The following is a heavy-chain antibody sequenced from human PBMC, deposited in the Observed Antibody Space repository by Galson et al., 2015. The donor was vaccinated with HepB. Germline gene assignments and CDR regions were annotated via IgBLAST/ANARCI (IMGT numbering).Heavy chain of an antibody. CDR3: ARGGRGLTVFISDI. D-gene: IGHD5-24*01. Sequence: CAISGDSVSSNSAAWNWIRQSPSRGLEWLGRTYCRSKCYTDYALSLTSRMTVNADTSKNQFSLQLNSATAEDTAVYYCARGGRGLTVFISDIWGQGTMVTISS. V-gene: IGHV6-1*01. CDR2: TYCRSKCYT. CDR1: GDSVSSNSAA. J-gene: IGHJ3*02.